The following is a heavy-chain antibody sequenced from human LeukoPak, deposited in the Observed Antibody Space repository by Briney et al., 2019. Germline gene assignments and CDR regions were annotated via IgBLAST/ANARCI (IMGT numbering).Heavy chain of an antibody. CDR3: ARATPLQWLANLYFDY. Sequence: ASVKVPCKASGYTFSSYYMHWVRQAPGQGLEWMGIINPSGGSTSYAQKFQGRVTMTRDTSTSTVYMELSSLRSEDTAVYYCARATPLQWLANLYFDYWGQGTLVTVSS. CDR1: GYTFSSYY. D-gene: IGHD6-19*01. J-gene: IGHJ4*02. CDR2: INPSGGST. V-gene: IGHV1-46*01.